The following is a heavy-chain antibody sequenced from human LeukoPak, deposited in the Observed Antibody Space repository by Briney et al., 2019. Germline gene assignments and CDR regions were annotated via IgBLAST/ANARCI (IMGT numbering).Heavy chain of an antibody. D-gene: IGHD2-15*01. Sequence: GGSLRLSCAASGFTFSSYWMSWVRQAPGKGLEWVANIKQDGSEKYYVDSVKGRFTISRDNAKNSLYLQMNSLRAEDTAVYYCARVTDCSGGSCYYYYYYMDVWGKGTTVTVSS. V-gene: IGHV3-7*01. CDR1: GFTFSSYW. CDR2: IKQDGSEK. CDR3: ARVTDCSGGSCYYYYYYMDV. J-gene: IGHJ6*03.